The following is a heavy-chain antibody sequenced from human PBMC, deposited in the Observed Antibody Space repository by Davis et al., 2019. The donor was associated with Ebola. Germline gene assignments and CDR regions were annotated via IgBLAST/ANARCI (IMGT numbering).Heavy chain of an antibody. V-gene: IGHV3-7*03. J-gene: IGHJ4*02. CDR2: IGQGGSEN. CDR1: GFSFENSW. Sequence: GESLKISCVVSGFSFENSWMTWVRQAPGKGLEWVATIGQGGSENRQVDSVKGRFIISRDNAKNSLFLQMHSLRGDDTAVYFCARETPISSRSDWWGQGTLVTVSS. D-gene: IGHD2-2*01. CDR3: ARETPISSRSDW.